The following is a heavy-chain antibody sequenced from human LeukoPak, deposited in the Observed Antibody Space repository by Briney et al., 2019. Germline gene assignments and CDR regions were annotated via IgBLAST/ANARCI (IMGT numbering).Heavy chain of an antibody. D-gene: IGHD4-11*01. CDR1: WFPVGRFC. CDR2: LTSRSGTM. Sequence: GSLRLLLGTSWFPVGRFCLDWVRPAPGEGLGWVAYLTSRSGTMFYADSVKGRFTISRDNAENSMYLQMNNLRVEDTAVYYCARLAIRGIDFSNPEFDPWGQGTLVTVSS. V-gene: IGHV3-48*01. J-gene: IGHJ5*02. CDR3: ARLAIRGIDFSNPEFDP.